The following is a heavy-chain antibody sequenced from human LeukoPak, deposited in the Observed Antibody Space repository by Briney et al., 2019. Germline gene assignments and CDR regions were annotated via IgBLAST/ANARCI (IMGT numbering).Heavy chain of an antibody. CDR1: GGSISSSGYY. V-gene: IGHV4-39*07. J-gene: IGHJ4*02. Sequence: PSETLSLTCTVSGGSISSSGYYWGWIRQPPGKGLEWIGSIYYSGSTYYNPSLKSRVTISVDTSKNQFSLKLSSVTAADTAVYYCARGTPYCTSASCYNFWGQGTLVTVSS. CDR2: IYYSGST. D-gene: IGHD2-2*02. CDR3: ARGTPYCTSASCYNF.